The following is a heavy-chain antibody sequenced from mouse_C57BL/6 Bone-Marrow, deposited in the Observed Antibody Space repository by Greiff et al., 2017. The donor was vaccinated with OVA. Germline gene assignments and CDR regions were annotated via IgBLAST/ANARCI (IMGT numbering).Heavy chain of an antibody. V-gene: IGHV5-4*01. Sequence: EVKLMESGGGLVKPGGSLKLSCAASGFTFSSYAMSWVRQTPEKRLEWVATISDGGSYSYYPDNVKGRFTISRDNAKNNLYLQMSHLKSEDTAMYYCARDEPLGSFAYWGQGTLVTVSA. CDR3: ARDEPLGSFAY. CDR1: GFTFSSYA. CDR2: ISDGGSYS. D-gene: IGHD6-1*01. J-gene: IGHJ3*01.